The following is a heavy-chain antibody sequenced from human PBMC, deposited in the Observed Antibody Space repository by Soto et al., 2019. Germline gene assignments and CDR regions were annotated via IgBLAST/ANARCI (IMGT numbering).Heavy chain of an antibody. CDR2: IFSSGST. V-gene: IGHV4-4*07. J-gene: IGHJ4*02. Sequence: SETLSLTSTVSGGSINTFYWSWVRQPAGKGLEWIGRIFSSGSTSFNPSLESRVAMSVDTSKNHFSLNLSSVTAADMAVYYCAREGSYSAYNFAHGIQLWSFDFWGQGALVTVSS. CDR3: AREGSYSAYNFAHGIQLWSFDF. D-gene: IGHD5-12*01. CDR1: GGSINTFY.